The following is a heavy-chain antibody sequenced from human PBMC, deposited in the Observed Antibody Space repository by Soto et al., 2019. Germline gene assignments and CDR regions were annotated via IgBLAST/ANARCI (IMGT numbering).Heavy chain of an antibody. CDR1: GFTFSDYY. V-gene: IGHV3-11*01. CDR2: ISSSGSTI. D-gene: IGHD6-13*01. J-gene: IGHJ4*02. CDR3: ARAHSTSWYYFDY. Sequence: GGSLRLSCAASGFTFSDYYMSWIRQAPGKGLEWVSYISSSGSTIYYADSVEGRFTISRDNAKNSLYLQMNSLRAEDTAVYYCARAHSTSWYYFDYWGRGTLVTVSS.